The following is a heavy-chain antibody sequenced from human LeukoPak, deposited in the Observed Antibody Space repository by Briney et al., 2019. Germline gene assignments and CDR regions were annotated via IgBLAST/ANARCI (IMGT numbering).Heavy chain of an antibody. CDR3: AKYDSGAGFPFDY. J-gene: IGHJ4*02. D-gene: IGHD3-22*01. CDR1: GFTFSSYA. Sequence: GGSLRLSCAASGFTFSSYAMHWVRQAPGKGLEWVAVISYDGSNKYYADSVKGRFTISRDNSKNALYLQMNSLRAEDTAVYYCAKYDSGAGFPFDYWGQGTLVTVSS. V-gene: IGHV3-30-3*02. CDR2: ISYDGSNK.